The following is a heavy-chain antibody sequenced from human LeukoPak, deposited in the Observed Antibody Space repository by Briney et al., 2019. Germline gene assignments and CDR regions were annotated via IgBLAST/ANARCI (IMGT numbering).Heavy chain of an antibody. J-gene: IGHJ4*02. V-gene: IGHV4-39*01. CDR1: GGPISSSSYY. D-gene: IGHD1-26*01. CDR2: IYYSGST. Sequence: SETLSLTCTVSGGPISSSSYYWGWIRQPPGKGLEWIGSIYYSGSTYYNPSLKSRVTISVDTSKNQFSLKLSSVTAADTAVYYCARLSSGTLASNWGQGTLVTVSS. CDR3: ARLSSGTLASN.